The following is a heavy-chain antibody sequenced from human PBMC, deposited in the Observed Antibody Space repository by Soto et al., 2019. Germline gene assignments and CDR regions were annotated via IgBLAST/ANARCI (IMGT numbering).Heavy chain of an antibody. Sequence: SQTLSLTCVGSGDTVSSNSVAWNWVWQSPSRGLEWLGRTYYRSRWYSDYAVSVRSRIDINADTSKNQVSLQLNSVTPEDTAVYYCARSEEDSDYYYYGMDVWGQGTTVTVSS. CDR2: TYYRSRWYS. V-gene: IGHV6-1*01. CDR3: ARSEEDSDYYYYGMDV. J-gene: IGHJ6*02. CDR1: GDTVSSNSVA. D-gene: IGHD2-15*01.